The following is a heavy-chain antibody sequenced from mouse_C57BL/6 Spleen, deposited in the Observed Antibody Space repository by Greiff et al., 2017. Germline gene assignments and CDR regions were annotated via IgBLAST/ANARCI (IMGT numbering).Heavy chain of an antibody. Sequence: EVQLVESGGDLVKPGGSLKLSCAASGFTFSSYGMSWVRQTPDKRLEWVATISSGGSYTYYPDSVKGRFTISRDNAKNTLYLQMSSLKSEDTAMYYCASTGSTMATYYFDYWGQGTTLTVSS. D-gene: IGHD2-2*01. CDR1: GFTFSSYG. J-gene: IGHJ2*01. CDR2: ISSGGSYT. CDR3: ASTGSTMATYYFDY. V-gene: IGHV5-6*01.